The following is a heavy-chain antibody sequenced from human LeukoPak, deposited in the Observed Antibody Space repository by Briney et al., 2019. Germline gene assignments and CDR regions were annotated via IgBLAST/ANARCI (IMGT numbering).Heavy chain of an antibody. CDR1: GGSLTYSHYY. Sequence: SETLSLTCSVSGGSLTYSHYYWGWVRQPPGKGLEWIGGIYYSGSTYYNPSLKSRVTISVDTSRNEFSLRLSSVTAADTALYFCARQSGSYGGILDNWGQGILGTVSS. CDR3: ARQSGSYGGILDN. J-gene: IGHJ4*02. CDR2: IYYSGST. V-gene: IGHV4-39*01. D-gene: IGHD1-26*01.